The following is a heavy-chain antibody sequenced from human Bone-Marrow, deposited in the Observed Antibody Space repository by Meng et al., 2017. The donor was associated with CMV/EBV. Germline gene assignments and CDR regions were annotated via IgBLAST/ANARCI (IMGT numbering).Heavy chain of an antibody. CDR1: GGSISSSSYY. CDR3: ARGPLLYNWNYSLLDY. CDR2: IYYSGST. V-gene: IGHV4-39*01. D-gene: IGHD1-7*01. Sequence: SETLSLTCTVSGGSISSSSYYWGWIRQPPGKGLEWIGSIYYSGSTYYNPSLKSRVTISADTSKNQFSLKLSPVTAADTAVYYCARGPLLYNWNYSLLDYWGQGTLVTVSS. J-gene: IGHJ4*02.